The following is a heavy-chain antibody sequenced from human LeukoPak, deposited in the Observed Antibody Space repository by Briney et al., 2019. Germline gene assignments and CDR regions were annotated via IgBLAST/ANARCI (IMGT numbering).Heavy chain of an antibody. Sequence: GASLKVSCKSSGYTFTSYGISWVRQAPGEGVGWMGWISAYKGITNYAQKLQGRVTMTTDTSTSTAYMELRSMRSDDTAVYYCARDISEQWLVPSYYYYGMDVWGKGTTVTVSS. CDR1: GYTFTSYG. J-gene: IGHJ6*04. V-gene: IGHV1-18*04. D-gene: IGHD6-19*01. CDR3: ARDISEQWLVPSYYYYGMDV. CDR2: ISAYKGIT.